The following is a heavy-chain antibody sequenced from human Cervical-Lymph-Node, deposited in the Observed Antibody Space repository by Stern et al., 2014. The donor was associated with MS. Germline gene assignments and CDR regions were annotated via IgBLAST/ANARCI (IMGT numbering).Heavy chain of an antibody. J-gene: IGHJ5*02. V-gene: IGHV1-69*01. D-gene: IGHD6-13*01. CDR1: GGTFSSYA. CDR3: ARDSGYTAAAATNWFDP. CDR2: IITFFGTT. Sequence: VQLVESGAEVKKTGSSGKVSCKASGGTFSSYAISWVRQAPGQGLEWMGGIITFFGTTNFAQKFQGRVTITADESTSTAYMELSSLRSEDTAVYYCARDSGYTAAAATNWFDPWGQGTLVTVSS.